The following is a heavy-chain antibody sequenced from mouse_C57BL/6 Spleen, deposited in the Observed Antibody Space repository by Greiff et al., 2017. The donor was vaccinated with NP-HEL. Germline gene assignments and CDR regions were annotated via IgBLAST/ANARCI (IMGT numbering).Heavy chain of an antibody. CDR3: ARDSSGYDPDY. CDR1: GYSFTGYY. Sequence: VQLQQSGPELVKPGASVKISCKASGYSFTGYYMNWVKQSPEKSLEWIGEINPSTGGTTYNQKFKAKATLTVDKSSSTAYMQLKSLTSEDAAVYYCARDSSGYDPDYWGQGTTLTVSS. D-gene: IGHD3-2*02. J-gene: IGHJ2*01. V-gene: IGHV1-42*01. CDR2: INPSTGGT.